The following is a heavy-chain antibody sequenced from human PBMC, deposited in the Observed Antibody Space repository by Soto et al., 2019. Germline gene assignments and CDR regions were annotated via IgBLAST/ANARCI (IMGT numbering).Heavy chain of an antibody. J-gene: IGHJ5*02. V-gene: IGHV1-69*06. CDR3: ARSGSRVLEWLPWFDP. Sequence: SVEVSCKASGGTFSSYAISWVRQAPGQGREWMGGIIPIFGTANYAQKFRGRVTITADKSTSTAYMELSSLRSEDTAVYYCARSGSRVLEWLPWFDPWGQGTLVTVSS. D-gene: IGHD3-3*01. CDR1: GGTFSSYA. CDR2: IIPIFGTA.